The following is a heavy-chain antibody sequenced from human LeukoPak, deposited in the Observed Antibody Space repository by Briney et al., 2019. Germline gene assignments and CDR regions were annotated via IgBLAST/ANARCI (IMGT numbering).Heavy chain of an antibody. CDR2: ISGSGGST. D-gene: IGHD5-12*01. Sequence: PGGSLRLSCAASGFTFSNYDMSWVRQAPGKGLEWVSAISGSGGSTYYADSVKGRFTISRDNSRNTLYLQMNSLRADDTAVYYCAKEEGYSGYDYVRAFDYWGQGTLVTVSS. CDR3: AKEEGYSGYDYVRAFDY. J-gene: IGHJ4*02. V-gene: IGHV3-23*01. CDR1: GFTFSNYD.